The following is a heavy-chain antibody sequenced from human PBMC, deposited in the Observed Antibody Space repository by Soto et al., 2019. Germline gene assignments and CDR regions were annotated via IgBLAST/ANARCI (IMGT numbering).Heavy chain of an antibody. CDR3: ARSNWFDP. Sequence: TSETLSLTCAVYGGSFSSYYWTWVRQSPGMGLEWIGEINHRGSTNYNPSLKSRVTISVDTSKNQFSLKLTSVTAADTAVYYCARSNWFDPWGQGTLVTVSS. CDR1: GGSFSSYY. V-gene: IGHV4-34*01. J-gene: IGHJ5*02. CDR2: INHRGST.